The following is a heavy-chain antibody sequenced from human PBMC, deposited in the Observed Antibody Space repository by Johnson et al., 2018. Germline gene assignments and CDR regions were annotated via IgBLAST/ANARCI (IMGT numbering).Heavy chain of an antibody. CDR3: AKALGRTVPYYYGMAV. CDR1: GFTFSNYG. J-gene: IGHJ6*02. CDR2: IYYDGSNK. V-gene: IGHV3-33*06. Sequence: QVQLVQSGGGVVQPGRSLRLSCAASGFTFSNYGMHWVRQAPGKGLEWVAVIYYDGSNKYYADSVKGRFTISRDNSKNTLYRQMNSLRAEDTAVYYCAKALGRTVPYYYGMAVWGQGTTITVSS. D-gene: IGHD7-27*01.